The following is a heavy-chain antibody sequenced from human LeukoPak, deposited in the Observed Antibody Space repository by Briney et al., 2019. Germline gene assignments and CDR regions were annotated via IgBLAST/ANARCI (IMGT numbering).Heavy chain of an antibody. CDR1: GFTFNIYA. CDR3: GRGGAYYYDTSGYYFIDD. V-gene: IGHV3-33*05. CDR2: ISYDGNNK. J-gene: IGHJ4*02. D-gene: IGHD3-22*01. Sequence: GGSLRLSCAASGFTFNIYAMHWVRQAPGKGLEWVALISYDGNNKYYADSVKGRFTISIDNSNNTVYLQMDSLRVEDTAVYYCGRGGAYYYDTSGYYFIDDWGQGTLVTVSS.